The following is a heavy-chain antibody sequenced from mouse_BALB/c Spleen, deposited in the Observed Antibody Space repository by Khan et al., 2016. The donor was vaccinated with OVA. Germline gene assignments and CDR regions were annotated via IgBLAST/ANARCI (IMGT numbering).Heavy chain of an antibody. D-gene: IGHD4-1*02. CDR3: ARSNSYWYFDV. CDR2: INTYTGQP. Sequence: QIQLVQSGPELKKPGETVKISCTASGYTFTNYGMNWVKQAPGKGLKWMGWINTYTGQPTYPDEFKGRFAFSLETSASTAYSQINNLNNEDTATYFCARSNSYWYFDVWGAGTTVIVSS. J-gene: IGHJ1*01. CDR1: GYTFTNYG. V-gene: IGHV9-3-1*01.